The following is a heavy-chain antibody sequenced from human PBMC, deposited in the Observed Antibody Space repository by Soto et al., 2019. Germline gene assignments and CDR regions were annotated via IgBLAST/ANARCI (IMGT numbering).Heavy chain of an antibody. D-gene: IGHD5-18*01. CDR3: AIRGYSYSYQYYYYYGMDV. V-gene: IGHV1-69*06. CDR1: GGTFSSYA. J-gene: IGHJ6*02. Sequence: ASVKVSCKASGGTFSSYAISWVRQAPGQGLEWMGGIIPIFGTANYAQKFQGRVTITADKSTSTAYMELSSLRSEDTAVYYCAIRGYSYSYQYYYYYGMDVWGQGTTVTVSS. CDR2: IIPIFGTA.